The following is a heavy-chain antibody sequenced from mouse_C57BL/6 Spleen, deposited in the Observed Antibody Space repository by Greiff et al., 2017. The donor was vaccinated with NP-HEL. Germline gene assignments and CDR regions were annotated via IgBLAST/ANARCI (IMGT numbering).Heavy chain of an antibody. CDR3: ARGKMVTTRKSYYFDY. J-gene: IGHJ2*01. Sequence: DVQLQESGPVLVKPGASVKMSCKASGYTFTDYYMNWVKQSHGKSLEWIGDINPYNGGTSYNQKFKGKATLTVDKSSSTAYMELNSLTSEDSAVYCCARGKMVTTRKSYYFDYWGQGTTLTVSS. CDR1: GYTFTDYY. CDR2: INPYNGGT. D-gene: IGHD2-2*01. V-gene: IGHV1-19*01.